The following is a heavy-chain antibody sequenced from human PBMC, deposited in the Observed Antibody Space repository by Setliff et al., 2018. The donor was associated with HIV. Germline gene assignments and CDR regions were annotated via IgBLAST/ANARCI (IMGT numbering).Heavy chain of an antibody. V-gene: IGHV3-7*01. Sequence: QAGGSLRLSCAGSGFTFSSYWMSWVRQAPGKGLEWVANIKQDGSEKYYVESVKGRFTISRDNANNSLYLQMNSLRAEDTAVYYCARGARGYSYGWGQGTLVTVSS. CDR1: GFTFSSYW. CDR2: IKQDGSEK. J-gene: IGHJ4*02. D-gene: IGHD5-18*01. CDR3: ARGARGYSYG.